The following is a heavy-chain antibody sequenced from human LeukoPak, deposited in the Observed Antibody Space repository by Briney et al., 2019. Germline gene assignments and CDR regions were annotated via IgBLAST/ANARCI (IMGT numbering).Heavy chain of an antibody. Sequence: PSETLSLTCTVFGDSIDKSTYYWGWIRQPPGKGLEWIGSIYYTGSTYYNPSLKSRVTVSVDTSKNQFSLKLSSVTAADTAVYYCARSSTTMTTGDYWGPGTLVTVSS. CDR2: IYYTGST. CDR3: ARSSTTMTTGDY. D-gene: IGHD4-17*01. CDR1: GDSIDKSTYY. J-gene: IGHJ4*02. V-gene: IGHV4-39*01.